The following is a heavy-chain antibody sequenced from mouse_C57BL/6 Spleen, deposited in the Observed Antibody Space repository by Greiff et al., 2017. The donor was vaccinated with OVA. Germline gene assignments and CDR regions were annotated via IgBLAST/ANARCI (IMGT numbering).Heavy chain of an antibody. Sequence: EVQLQESGPGLVKPSQSLSLTCSVTGYSITSGYYWNWIRQFPGNKLEWMGYISYDGSNNYNPSLKNRISITRDTSKNQFFLKLNSVTTEDTDTYDCATLITTVVAFRYFDVWGTGTTVTVSS. CDR1: GYSITSGYY. CDR2: ISYDGSN. D-gene: IGHD1-1*01. J-gene: IGHJ1*03. CDR3: ATLITTVVAFRYFDV. V-gene: IGHV3-6*01.